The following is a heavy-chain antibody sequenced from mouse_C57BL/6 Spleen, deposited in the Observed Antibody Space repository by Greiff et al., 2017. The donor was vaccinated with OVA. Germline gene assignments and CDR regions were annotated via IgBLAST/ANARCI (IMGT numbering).Heavy chain of an antibody. V-gene: IGHV5-4*01. D-gene: IGHD1-1*01. CDR2: ISDGGSYT. CDR1: GFTFSSYA. Sequence: EVQVVESGGGLVKPGGSLKLSCAASGFTFSSYAMSWVRQTPEKRLEWVATISDGGSYTYYPDNVKGRFTISRDNAKNNLYLQLSHLKSEDTAMYYCAREGSTVVPWYFDVWGTGTTVTVSS. CDR3: AREGSTVVPWYFDV. J-gene: IGHJ1*03.